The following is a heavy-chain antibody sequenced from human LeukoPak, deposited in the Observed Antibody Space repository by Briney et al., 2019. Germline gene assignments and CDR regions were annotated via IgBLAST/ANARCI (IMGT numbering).Heavy chain of an antibody. CDR1: GFSFSSYG. V-gene: IGHV3-30*03. CDR3: ASGPSNCSSTSCHMISPFDY. J-gene: IGHJ4*02. D-gene: IGHD2-2*02. CDR2: ISYDGSNE. Sequence: PGGSLRLSCAASGFSFSSYGMHWVRQAPGKGLEWVAVISYDGSNEYSADFVKGRFTISRDNSKNTLYLQMNNLRAEDTAVYHCASGPSNCSSTSCHMISPFDYWGQGTLVTVSS.